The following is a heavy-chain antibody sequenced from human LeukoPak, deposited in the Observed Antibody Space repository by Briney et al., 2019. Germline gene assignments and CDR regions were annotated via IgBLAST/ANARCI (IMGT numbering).Heavy chain of an antibody. CDR2: IYYSGST. CDR3: ARRIAAATNDAFDI. J-gene: IGHJ3*02. Sequence: PSETLSLTCTVSGGSISSSSYYWGWIRQPPGKGLEWIGSIYYSGSTYYNPSLKSRVTISVGTSKNQFSLKLSSVTAADTAVYYCARRIAAATNDAFDIWGQGTMVTVSS. D-gene: IGHD6-13*01. V-gene: IGHV4-39*01. CDR1: GGSISSSSYY.